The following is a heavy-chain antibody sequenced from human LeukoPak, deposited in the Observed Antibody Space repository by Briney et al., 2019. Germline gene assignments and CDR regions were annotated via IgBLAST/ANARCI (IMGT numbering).Heavy chain of an antibody. CDR2: IDPNSGDT. CDR3: ARLGIDKWDLDY. CDR1: GYTFTCDY. V-gene: IGHV1-2*02. Sequence: GASVRVSCKASGYTFTCDYIHLVRHAPGQRLEWVGWIDPNSGDTYYAQRFPGRVTMTRDTFITTDYMELSRLSSDDTAVYSCARLGIDKWDLDYWGQGTLVTVAS. J-gene: IGHJ4*02. D-gene: IGHD1-26*01.